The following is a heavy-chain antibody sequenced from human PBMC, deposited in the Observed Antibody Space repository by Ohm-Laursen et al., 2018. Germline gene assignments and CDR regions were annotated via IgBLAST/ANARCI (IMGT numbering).Heavy chain of an antibody. D-gene: IGHD3-10*01. CDR1: GFNVSSNY. Sequence: SLRLSCAASGFNVSSNYMSWVRQAPTKGLEWVSVIYSGGRTYYADSVKGRFTISRDISKNTVFLQMNNQMADDTAVYYYWRDPLPDGSGATGGEYYYGIYVWGQGTTVTISS. CDR3: WRDPLPDGSGATGGEYYYGIYV. CDR2: IYSGGRT. J-gene: IGHJ6*02. V-gene: IGHV3-66*01.